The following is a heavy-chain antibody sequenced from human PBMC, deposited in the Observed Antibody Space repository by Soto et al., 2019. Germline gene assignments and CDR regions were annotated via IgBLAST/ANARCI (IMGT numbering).Heavy chain of an antibody. CDR3: ARESGYSGYDYGYYYYYMDV. J-gene: IGHJ6*03. V-gene: IGHV1-3*01. CDR2: INAGNGNT. Sequence: ASVKVSCKASGYTFTSYAMHWVRQAPGQRLEWMGWINAGNGNTKYSQKFQGRVTITRDTSASTAYMELGSLRSEDTAVYYCARESGYSGYDYGYYYYYMDVWGKGTTVTVSS. D-gene: IGHD5-12*01. CDR1: GYTFTSYA.